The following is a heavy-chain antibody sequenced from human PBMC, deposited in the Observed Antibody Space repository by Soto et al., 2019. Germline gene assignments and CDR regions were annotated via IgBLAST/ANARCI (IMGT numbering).Heavy chain of an antibody. CDR2: ISYDGSNK. Sequence: QVQLVESGGGVVQPGRSLRLSCAASGFTFSSYGMHWVRQAPGKGLEWVAVISYDGSNKYYADSVKGRFTISRDNSKNTLYLQMNSLRAEDTAVYYCAKSRDGYNHFDYWGQGTLVTVSS. J-gene: IGHJ4*02. CDR3: AKSRDGYNHFDY. CDR1: GFTFSSYG. D-gene: IGHD5-12*01. V-gene: IGHV3-30*18.